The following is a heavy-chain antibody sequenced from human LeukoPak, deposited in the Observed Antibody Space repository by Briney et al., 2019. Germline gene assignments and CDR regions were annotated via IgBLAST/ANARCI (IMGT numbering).Heavy chain of an antibody. V-gene: IGHV3-48*01. CDR3: ARDVATSGWATFY. CDR1: GFTFSTYS. D-gene: IGHD6-19*01. Sequence: GGSLRLSCAASGFTFSTYSINWVRQTPGKGLEWISYISGSGTTIYYADSVKGRFTISRDNAKNSLYLQMNSLRAEDTAVYYCARDVATSGWATFYWGPGTMVTVSS. CDR2: ISGSGTTI. J-gene: IGHJ4*02.